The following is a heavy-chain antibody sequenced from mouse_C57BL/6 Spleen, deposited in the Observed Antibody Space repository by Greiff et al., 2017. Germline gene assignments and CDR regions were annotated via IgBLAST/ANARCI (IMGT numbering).Heavy chain of an antibody. D-gene: IGHD2-3*01. V-gene: IGHV1-85*01. CDR2: IYPRDGST. CDR1: GYTFTSYD. J-gene: IGHJ4*01. Sequence: QVQLQQSGPELVKPGASVKLSCKASGYTFTSYDINWVKQRPGQGLEWIGWIYPRDGSTKYNEKFKGKATLTVDTSSSTAYMELHSLTSEDSAVYFCSRDDGYYNYAMDYWGQGTSVTVSS. CDR3: SRDDGYYNYAMDY.